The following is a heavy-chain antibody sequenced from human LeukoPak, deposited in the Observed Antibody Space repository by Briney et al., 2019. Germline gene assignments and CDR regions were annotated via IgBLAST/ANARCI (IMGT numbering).Heavy chain of an antibody. D-gene: IGHD6-13*01. CDR2: IYYSGST. J-gene: IGHJ5*02. V-gene: IGHV4-39*01. CDR3: ARHGIAAAGREGDWFDP. CDR1: GGSISSSSYY. Sequence: PSETLSLTCTVSGGSISSSSYYWGWIRQPPGKGLEWIGSIYYSGSTYYNPSLKSRVTMSVDTSKNQFSLKLSSVTAADTAVYYCARHGIAAAGREGDWFDPWGQGTLVTVSS.